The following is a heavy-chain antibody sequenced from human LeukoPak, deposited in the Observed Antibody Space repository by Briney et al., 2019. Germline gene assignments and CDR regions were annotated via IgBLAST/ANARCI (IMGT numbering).Heavy chain of an antibody. CDR3: ARTGDAYDNWFDP. V-gene: IGHV1-46*01. CDR1: GYTFSSFY. J-gene: IGHJ5*02. Sequence: GASVKVSCKASGYTFSSFYLHWVRQAPGQGLEWMGIITPNTGDTTYAPKFQDRLIMTRDRSTSTVYMELHSLRSEDTAVYYCARTGDAYDNWFDPWGQGTLVTVSS. CDR2: ITPNTGDT. D-gene: IGHD7-27*01.